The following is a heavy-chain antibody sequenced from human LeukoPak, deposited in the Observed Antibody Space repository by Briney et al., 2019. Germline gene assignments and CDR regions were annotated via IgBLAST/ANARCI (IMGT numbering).Heavy chain of an antibody. Sequence: PGGSLRLSCAASGFTFSSYWMSWVRQAPGKGLEWVANIKQDGSEKYYVDSVKGRFTISRDNAKNSLYLQMNSLRAEDMAVYYCARDFPNYYDSSGYYIGYYGMDVWGQGTTVTVSS. CDR3: ARDFPNYYDSSGYYIGYYGMDV. V-gene: IGHV3-7*01. CDR1: GFTFSSYW. D-gene: IGHD3-22*01. CDR2: IKQDGSEK. J-gene: IGHJ6*02.